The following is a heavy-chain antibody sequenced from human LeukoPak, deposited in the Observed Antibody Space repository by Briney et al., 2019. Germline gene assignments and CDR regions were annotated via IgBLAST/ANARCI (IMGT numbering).Heavy chain of an antibody. CDR1: GYTFTSYA. J-gene: IGHJ5*02. Sequence: ASVKVSCKASGYTFTSYAMHWVRQAPGQRLEWMGWINAGNGNTKYSQKFQGRVTITRDTSASTAYMELSSLRPEDTAVYYCARDYGDFPNWFDPWGQGTLVTVSS. CDR3: ARDYGDFPNWFDP. CDR2: INAGNGNT. V-gene: IGHV1-3*01. D-gene: IGHD4-17*01.